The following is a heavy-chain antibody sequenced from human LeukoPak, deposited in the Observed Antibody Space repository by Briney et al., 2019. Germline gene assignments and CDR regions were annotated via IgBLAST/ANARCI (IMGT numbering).Heavy chain of an antibody. CDR3: ARGPPLTMIVVVSSFDY. CDR1: GFTFSDYY. CDR2: ISSSGSTI. V-gene: IGHV3-11*01. D-gene: IGHD3-22*01. J-gene: IGHJ4*02. Sequence: GGSLRLSCEASGFTFSDYYMSWIRQAPGKGLEWVSYISSSGSTIYYADSVKGRFTISRDNAKNSLYLQMNSLRAEDTAVYYCARGPPLTMIVVVSSFDYWGQGTLVTVSS.